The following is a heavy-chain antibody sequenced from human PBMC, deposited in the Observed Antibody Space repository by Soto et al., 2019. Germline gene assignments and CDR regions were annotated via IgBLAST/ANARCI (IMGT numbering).Heavy chain of an antibody. V-gene: IGHV4-59*01. CDR1: GGSISSYY. D-gene: IGHD2-2*01. CDR2: IYDSGST. Sequence: PSETLSLTCTVSGGSISSYYWSWIRQPPGKGLEWIGYIYDSGSTNYNPSLKSRVTISVDTSKNQFSLNLTSVTAADTAVYYCPAPPRYWGQGTLVTVSS. CDR3: PAPPRY. J-gene: IGHJ4*02.